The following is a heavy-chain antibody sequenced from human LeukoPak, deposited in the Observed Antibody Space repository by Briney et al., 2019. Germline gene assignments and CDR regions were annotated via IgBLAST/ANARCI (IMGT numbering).Heavy chain of an antibody. D-gene: IGHD3-22*01. CDR2: ISAYNGNT. V-gene: IGHV1-18*01. Sequence: ASVKVSCKASGYTFTSYGISWVRQAPGQGLEWMGWISAYNGNTNYAQKLQGRVTMTTDTSTSTAYMELSSLRSEDTAVYYCARSQHDYDSSGYYFDLGYWGQGTLVTVSS. J-gene: IGHJ4*02. CDR3: ARSQHDYDSSGYYFDLGY. CDR1: GYTFTSYG.